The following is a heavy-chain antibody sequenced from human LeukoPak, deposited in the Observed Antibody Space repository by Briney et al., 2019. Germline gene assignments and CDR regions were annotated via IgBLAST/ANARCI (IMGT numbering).Heavy chain of an antibody. Sequence: SETLSLTCTVSGGSISSYYWSWIRQPPGKGLEWIGYIYYSGSTNYNPSLKSRVTISVDTSKNQFSLKLSSVTAADTAVYYCARVNTGGSYYNFDYWGQGTLVTVSS. CDR3: ARVNTGGSYYNFDY. D-gene: IGHD1-26*01. CDR1: GGSISSYY. J-gene: IGHJ4*02. CDR2: IYYSGST. V-gene: IGHV4-59*08.